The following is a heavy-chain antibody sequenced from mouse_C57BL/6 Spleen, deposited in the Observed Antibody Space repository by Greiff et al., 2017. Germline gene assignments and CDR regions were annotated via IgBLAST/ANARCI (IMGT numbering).Heavy chain of an antibody. CDR2: IHPNSGST. V-gene: IGHV1-64*01. J-gene: IGHJ2*01. D-gene: IGHD2-4*01. CDR1: GYTFTSYW. Sequence: QVQLKQPGAELVKPGASVKLSCKASGYTFTSYWMHWVKQRPGQGLEWIGMIHPNSGSTNYNEKFKSKATLTVDKSSSTAYMQLSSLTAEDAAVYYCARGYYDYDVNFDYWGQGTTLTVSS. CDR3: ARGYYDYDVNFDY.